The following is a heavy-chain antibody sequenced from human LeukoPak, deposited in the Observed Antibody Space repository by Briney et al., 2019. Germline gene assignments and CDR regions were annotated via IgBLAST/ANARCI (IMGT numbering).Heavy chain of an antibody. V-gene: IGHV3-74*01. D-gene: IGHD3-22*01. J-gene: IGHJ4*02. CDR3: TRGAYYDSRGYYYHFDY. CDR1: GFTFSSYW. Sequence: PGGSLRLSCAAFGFTFSSYWMHWVRQVPGKGLVWVSRINSDGTSTDYADSVKGRFTISRDNAKNTLYLQMNSLRAEDTAVYYCTRGAYYDSRGYYYHFDYWGQGTLVTVSP. CDR2: INSDGTST.